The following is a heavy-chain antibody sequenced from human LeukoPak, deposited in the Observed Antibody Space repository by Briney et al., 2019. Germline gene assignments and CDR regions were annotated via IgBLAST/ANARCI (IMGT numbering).Heavy chain of an antibody. J-gene: IGHJ5*02. V-gene: IGHV3-23*01. CDR2: ISGSGVTT. CDR1: GFTFSSYA. D-gene: IGHD3-10*01. CDR3: ANGVYTMVRGVTRFDP. Sequence: PGGSLRLSCGASGFTFSSYAMSWVRQAPGKGLEWVSGISGSGVTTYYADSVKGRFTISRDNSKNTLYLQMNSLRAEDTAVYYCANGVYTMVRGVTRFDPWGQGTLVTVSS.